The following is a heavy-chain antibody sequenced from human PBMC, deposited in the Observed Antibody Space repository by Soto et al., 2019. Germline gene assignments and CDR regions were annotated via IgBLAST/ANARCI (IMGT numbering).Heavy chain of an antibody. CDR1: GFTFSGSA. CDR2: IRSKANSYAT. V-gene: IGHV3-73*02. D-gene: IGHD2-21*02. J-gene: IGHJ2*01. Sequence: EVQLVESGGGLVQPGGSLKLSCAASGFTFSGSAMHWVRQASGKGLEWVGRIRSKANSYATAYAASVKGRFTISRDASKNTTYLQVNSLKIEDTAVYYWTRHALQFCGGDCYLLPYFDLWGRGTLVTVSS. CDR3: TRHALQFCGGDCYLLPYFDL.